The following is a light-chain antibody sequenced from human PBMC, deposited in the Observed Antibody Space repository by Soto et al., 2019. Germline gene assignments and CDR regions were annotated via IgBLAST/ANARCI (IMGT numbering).Light chain of an antibody. V-gene: IGLV2-14*01. Sequence: QSALTQPASVSGSPGQSITISCTGTSSDVGGYNYVSWYQQHPGKAPKLMIYEVSKRPSGVPNRFSGSKSGTTASLTISGLQAEDEADYYCTSYTDSLTRVVFGGGTKLTVL. CDR2: EVS. CDR3: TSYTDSLTRVV. J-gene: IGLJ2*01. CDR1: SSDVGGYNY.